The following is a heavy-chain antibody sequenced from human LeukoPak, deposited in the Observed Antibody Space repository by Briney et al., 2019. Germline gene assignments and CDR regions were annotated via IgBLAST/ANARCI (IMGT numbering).Heavy chain of an antibody. CDR3: AREFSSKLEWLAYVTGDDAFDV. D-gene: IGHD3-3*01. CDR1: GYSFTGYH. Sequence: GASVKVSCKAFGYSFTGYHLHWVRQAPRQGLEWMGWVNPKTGGTNYARKFQGRVTMTGDTSINTANMELSRLTSDDTAVYYCAREFSSKLEWLAYVTGDDAFDVWGQGTMITVS. V-gene: IGHV1-2*02. CDR2: VNPKTGGT. J-gene: IGHJ3*01.